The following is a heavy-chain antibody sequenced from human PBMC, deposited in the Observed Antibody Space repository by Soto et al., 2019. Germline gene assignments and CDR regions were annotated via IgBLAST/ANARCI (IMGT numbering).Heavy chain of an antibody. D-gene: IGHD1-1*01. Sequence: ASVKVSCKDSGYTFTSYGMSWVRQAPGPGREWMGWVSAYNGNTNYAQKLQGRVTMTTDTSTSTAYMELSSLRSDDTAVYYCARARSLSHWDYCGQGTLVTVSS. CDR3: ARARSLSHWDY. CDR1: GYTFTSYG. V-gene: IGHV1-18*04. J-gene: IGHJ4*02. CDR2: VSAYNGNT.